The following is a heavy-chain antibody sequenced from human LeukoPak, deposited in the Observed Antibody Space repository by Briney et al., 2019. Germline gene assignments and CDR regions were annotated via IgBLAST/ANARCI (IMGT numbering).Heavy chain of an antibody. Sequence: GGSLRLSCAASGFTFSSYSMNWVRQAPGKGLEWVSSISSSSSYIYYAGSVKGRFTISRDNAKNSLYLQMNSLRAEDTAVYYCASMIVAGPTFDIWGQGTMVTVSS. D-gene: IGHD3-22*01. CDR1: GFTFSSYS. V-gene: IGHV3-21*01. J-gene: IGHJ3*02. CDR3: ASMIVAGPTFDI. CDR2: ISSSSSYI.